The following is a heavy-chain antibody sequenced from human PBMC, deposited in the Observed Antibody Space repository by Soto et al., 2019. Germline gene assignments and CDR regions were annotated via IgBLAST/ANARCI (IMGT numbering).Heavy chain of an antibody. Sequence: ASVKVSCKASGYTFTGHYIHWVRQAPGQGPEWMGEIGPASGDTRYAQKFQGRVTMTRDTSITTVYMELNNLSPDNTAVYYCGRGRSGQLVVFYWGQGTPVTVSS. CDR1: GYTFTGHY. V-gene: IGHV1-2*02. CDR3: GRGRSGQLVVFY. J-gene: IGHJ4*02. D-gene: IGHD3-10*01. CDR2: IGPASGDT.